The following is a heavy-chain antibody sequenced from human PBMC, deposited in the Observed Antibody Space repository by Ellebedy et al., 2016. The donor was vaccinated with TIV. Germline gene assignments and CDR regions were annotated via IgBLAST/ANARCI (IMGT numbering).Heavy chain of an antibody. J-gene: IGHJ6*02. CDR3: ASRYDFWSGYYNYYYYGMDV. CDR1: GGSVSSGSYY. Sequence: SETLSLTXTVSGGSVSSGSYYWSWIRQPPGKGLEWIGYIYYSGSTNYNPSLKSRVTISVDTSKNQFSLKLSSVTAADTAVYYCASRYDFWSGYYNYYYYGMDVWGQGTTVTVSS. CDR2: IYYSGST. D-gene: IGHD3-3*01. V-gene: IGHV4-61*01.